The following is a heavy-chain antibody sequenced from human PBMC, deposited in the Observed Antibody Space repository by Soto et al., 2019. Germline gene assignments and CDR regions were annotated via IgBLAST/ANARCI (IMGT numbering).Heavy chain of an antibody. CDR2: VYPGGSDT. V-gene: IGHV5-51*01. CDR3: ARLSGCNNGVCYKFDY. CDR1: GYSFPSYW. Sequence: PGESLKISCKGSGYSFPSYWIGWVRQMPGKGREWMGIVYPGGSDTRYSPSFQGQVTISADKSISTAYLQWSSLKASDTAMYYCARLSGCNNGVCYKFDYWGQGTLVTVSS. J-gene: IGHJ4*02. D-gene: IGHD2-8*01.